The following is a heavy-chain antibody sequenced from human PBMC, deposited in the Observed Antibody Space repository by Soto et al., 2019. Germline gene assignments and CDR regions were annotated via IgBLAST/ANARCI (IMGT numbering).Heavy chain of an antibody. CDR1: GFTFSSYA. J-gene: IGHJ5*02. D-gene: IGHD3-16*01. Sequence: GGSLRLSCAASGFTFSSYAMSWVRQAPGKGLEWVSAISGSGGSTYYADSVKGRFTISRDNSKNTLYLQMNSLRAEDTAVYYCAKDRSYAYILGLFDPWGQGNLVTVSS. V-gene: IGHV3-23*01. CDR2: ISGSGGST. CDR3: AKDRSYAYILGLFDP.